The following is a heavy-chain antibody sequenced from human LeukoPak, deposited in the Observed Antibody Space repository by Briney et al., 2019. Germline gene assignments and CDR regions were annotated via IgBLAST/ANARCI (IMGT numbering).Heavy chain of an antibody. V-gene: IGHV1-58*01. Sequence: SVKVSCKASGFTFTNSAVQWVRQARGQRLEWIGWIVVGSNNTNYAQNFQERVTITWDMSTSTAFLELSSLRSEDTAVYYCAAVGELLAATHDFWGQGTLVTVSS. J-gene: IGHJ4*02. CDR1: GFTFTNSA. CDR2: IVVGSNNT. CDR3: AAVGELLAATHDF. D-gene: IGHD1-26*01.